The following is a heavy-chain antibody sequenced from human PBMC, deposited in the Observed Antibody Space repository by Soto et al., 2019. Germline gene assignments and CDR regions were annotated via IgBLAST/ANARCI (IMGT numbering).Heavy chain of an antibody. V-gene: IGHV5-51*01. D-gene: IGHD4-17*01. J-gene: IGHJ4*02. Sequence: PGESLKISCKGSGYSFTSYWIGWVRQMPGKGLEWMGIIHPGDSDTRYSPSFQGQVTISADKSISTAYLQWSSLKASDTAMYYCARQTTVVTPCFDYWGQGTLVTVSS. CDR2: IHPGDSDT. CDR3: ARQTTVVTPCFDY. CDR1: GYSFTSYW.